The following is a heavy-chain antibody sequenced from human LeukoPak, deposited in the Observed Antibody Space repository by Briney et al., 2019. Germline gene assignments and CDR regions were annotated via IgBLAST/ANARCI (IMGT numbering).Heavy chain of an antibody. CDR1: GFTFSSYW. J-gene: IGHJ4*02. CDR3: ARKSASGNYPLDY. D-gene: IGHD3-10*01. Sequence: PGGSLRLSCAASGFTFSSYWMSWVRQAPGKGLEWVSAISGSGGSTYYADSVKGRFTISRDNGRNTVFLQMSSLRAEDTALYYCARKSASGNYPLDYWGQGTLVTVSS. CDR2: ISGSGGST. V-gene: IGHV3-23*01.